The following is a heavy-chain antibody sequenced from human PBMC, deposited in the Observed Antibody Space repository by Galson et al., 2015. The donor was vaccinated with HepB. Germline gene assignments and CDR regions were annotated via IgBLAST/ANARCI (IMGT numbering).Heavy chain of an antibody. Sequence: LRLSCAASGFTFSSYYMHWVRQAPDKGLEWVAVIWNDGSEKFYADSVKGRFTVSRDNSKNTLYLQMNSLRFEDMGVYYCASERDRGLDGRAFDIWGQGTMVTVSS. CDR1: GFTFSSYY. V-gene: IGHV3-33*01. D-gene: IGHD1-1*01. J-gene: IGHJ3*02. CDR3: ASERDRGLDGRAFDI. CDR2: IWNDGSEK.